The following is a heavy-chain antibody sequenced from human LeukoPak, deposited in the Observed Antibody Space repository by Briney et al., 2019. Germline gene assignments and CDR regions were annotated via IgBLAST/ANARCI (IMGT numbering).Heavy chain of an antibody. V-gene: IGHV3-9*01. CDR3: AKVGNSGSYDY. J-gene: IGHJ4*02. D-gene: IGHD3-10*01. CDR2: FSWNSGSI. Sequence: PGGSLRLSCAASGFTFDDYAMHWVRQAPGKGLEWVSGFSWNSGSIGYADSVKGRFTISRDNSKNTLYLQMNSLRAEDTAVYYCAKVGNSGSYDYWGQGTLVTVSS. CDR1: GFTFDDYA.